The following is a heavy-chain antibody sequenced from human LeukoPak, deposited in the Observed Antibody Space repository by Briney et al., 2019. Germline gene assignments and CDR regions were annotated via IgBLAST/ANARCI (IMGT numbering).Heavy chain of an antibody. D-gene: IGHD3-3*01. V-gene: IGHV4-34*01. Sequence: PSETLSLTCAVYGGSFSGYYWSWIRQPPGKGLEWIGEINHSGSTNYNPSLKSRVTISVDTSKNQFSLKLSSVTAADTAVYYCARGQTPILRFLEWLPYFDYWGQGTLVTVSS. CDR1: GGSFSGYY. J-gene: IGHJ4*02. CDR2: INHSGST. CDR3: ARGQTPILRFLEWLPYFDY.